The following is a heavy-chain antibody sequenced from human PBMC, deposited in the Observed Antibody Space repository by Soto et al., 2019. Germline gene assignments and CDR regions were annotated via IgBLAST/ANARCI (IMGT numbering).Heavy chain of an antibody. CDR1: GFTFSDYY. J-gene: IGHJ6*03. V-gene: IGHV3-11*01. CDR2: ISSSGDTI. Sequence: QVQLVESGGGLVKPGGSLRLSCAASGFTFSDYYMNWIRQAPGKGLEWVSYISSSGDTIYYADSVKGRFTISRDNAKNSLYLQMNSLRAEDTAVYYCARDHGIAADGIEFRYYYYMDVWGKGTTVTVSS. CDR3: ARDHGIAADGIEFRYYYYMDV. D-gene: IGHD6-13*01.